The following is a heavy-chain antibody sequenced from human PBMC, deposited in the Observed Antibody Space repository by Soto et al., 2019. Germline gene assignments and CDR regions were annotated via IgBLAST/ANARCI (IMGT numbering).Heavy chain of an antibody. Sequence: GSLRLSCAASGFTVSSNYMSWVRQAPGKGLEWVSVIYSGGSTYYADSVKGRFTISRDNSKNTLYLQMNSLRAEDTAVYYCARESLFGDYMDVWGKGTTVTVSS. CDR3: ARESLFGDYMDV. D-gene: IGHD2-21*01. V-gene: IGHV3-66*01. CDR1: GFTVSSNY. CDR2: IYSGGST. J-gene: IGHJ6*03.